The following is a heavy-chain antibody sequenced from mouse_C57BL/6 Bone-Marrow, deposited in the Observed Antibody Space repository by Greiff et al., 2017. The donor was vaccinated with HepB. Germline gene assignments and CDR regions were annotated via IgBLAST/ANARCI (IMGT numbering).Heavy chain of an antibody. Sequence: VKLQESGAELARPGASVKMSCKASGYTFTSYTMHWVKQRPGQGLEWIGYINPSSGYTKYNQKFKDKATLTADKSSSTAYMQLSSLTSEDSAVYYCARPLYYGNSYFDYWGQGTTLTVSS. CDR1: GYTFTSYT. D-gene: IGHD2-1*01. J-gene: IGHJ2*01. CDR3: ARPLYYGNSYFDY. V-gene: IGHV1-4*01. CDR2: INPSSGYT.